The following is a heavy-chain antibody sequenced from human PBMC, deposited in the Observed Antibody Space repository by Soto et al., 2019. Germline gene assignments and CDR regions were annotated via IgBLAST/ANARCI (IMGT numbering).Heavy chain of an antibody. Sequence: VGSLRLSCASSGFTFSSYSMNWVRQAPGKGLEWVSSISSSSSYIYYADSVKGRFTISRDNAKNSLYLQMNSLRAEDTAVYYCARDGVAAAGDYYYYGMDVWGQWTTVTVSS. CDR1: GFTFSSYS. CDR3: ARDGVAAAGDYYYYGMDV. CDR2: ISSSSSYI. D-gene: IGHD6-13*01. V-gene: IGHV3-21*01. J-gene: IGHJ6*02.